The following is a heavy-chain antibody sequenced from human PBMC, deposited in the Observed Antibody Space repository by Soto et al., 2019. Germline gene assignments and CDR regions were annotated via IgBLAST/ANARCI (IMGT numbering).Heavy chain of an antibody. CDR2: INCDDDK. CDR1: GFALSSSSFG. J-gene: IGHJ4*02. CDR3: EHRRVARACSCGSCALFDN. V-gene: IGHV2-5*02. D-gene: IGHD2-15*01. Sequence: QITLKVAGPTLVKHTHTLTLTCSFTGFALSSSSFGVSWIRQPPGKALEWLASINCDDDKRYSPSLKNSLTIIKDTSKNQVVLTMTNLDPVDTATYSCEHRRVARACSCGSCALFDNWGQGIMVTVSS.